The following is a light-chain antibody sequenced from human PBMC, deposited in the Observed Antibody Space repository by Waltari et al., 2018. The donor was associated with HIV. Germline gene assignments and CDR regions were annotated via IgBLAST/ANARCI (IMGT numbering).Light chain of an antibody. V-gene: IGLV2-8*01. CDR1: SSDVGGYNY. J-gene: IGLJ3*02. CDR2: EVS. CDR3: ISYAGSNWV. Sequence: QSALTQPPSASGSPGQSVTISCTGTSSDVGGYNYVSWYQQHPGKAPKFIIYEVSKRPSGVPDRFSGSKSGNTASLTVSGLQAEDEADYYCISYAGSNWVFGGGTKLTVL.